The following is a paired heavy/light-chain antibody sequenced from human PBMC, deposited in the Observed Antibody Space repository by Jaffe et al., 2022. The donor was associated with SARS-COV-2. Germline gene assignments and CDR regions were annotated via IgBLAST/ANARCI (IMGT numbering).Heavy chain of an antibody. Sequence: QVQLQQWGAGLLKPSETLSLTCAVYGGSFSGYYWSWMRQPPGKGLEWIGEINHSGSSNYNPSLKSRVTISVDTSKNQFSLWLSSVTAADTAVYYCARWRGLTGFYYYYGMDVWGQGTTVTVSS. CDR3: ARWRGLTGFYYYYGMDV. J-gene: IGHJ6*02. V-gene: IGHV4-34*02. CDR2: INHSGSS. CDR1: GGSFSGYY. D-gene: IGHD3-9*01.
Light chain of an antibody. Sequence: DIVMTQSPDSLAVSLGERATINCKSSQSVLYSSNNKNYLAWYQQKPGQPPKLLIYWASTRESGVPDRFSGSGSGTDFTLTISSLQAEDVAVYYCQQYYNTPWTFGQGTKVEIK. CDR2: WAS. J-gene: IGKJ1*01. CDR3: QQYYNTPWT. V-gene: IGKV4-1*01. CDR1: QSVLYSSNNKNY.